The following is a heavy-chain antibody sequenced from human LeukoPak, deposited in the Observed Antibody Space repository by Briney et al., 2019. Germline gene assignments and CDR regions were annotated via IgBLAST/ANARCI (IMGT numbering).Heavy chain of an antibody. CDR2: MNPNSGNT. CDR1: GYTFTSYD. V-gene: IGHV1-8*01. J-gene: IGHJ6*04. D-gene: IGHD3-10*01. CDR3: ASFTMVRGFRMDV. Sequence: GASVKVSCKASGYTFTSYDINWVRQATGQGPEWMGWMNPNSGNTGYAQKFQGGVTMTRNTSISTAYMELSSLRSEDTAVYYCASFTMVRGFRMDVWGKGTTVTVSS.